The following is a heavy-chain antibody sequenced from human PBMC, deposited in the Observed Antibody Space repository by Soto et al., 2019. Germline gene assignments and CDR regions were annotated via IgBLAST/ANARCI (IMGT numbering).Heavy chain of an antibody. Sequence: SETLSLTCSVSGASISSFNWNWVRQPAGKGPEWVGRLNIAGTINYNPSLKGRITMSMDTSKNQISLHLRSVTAADTAIYYCARDRGEYTSSWFWYFSHWGHGTLVTVSS. V-gene: IGHV4-4*07. CDR1: GASISSFN. D-gene: IGHD6-13*01. CDR3: ARDRGEYTSSWFWYFSH. J-gene: IGHJ2*01. CDR2: LNIAGTI.